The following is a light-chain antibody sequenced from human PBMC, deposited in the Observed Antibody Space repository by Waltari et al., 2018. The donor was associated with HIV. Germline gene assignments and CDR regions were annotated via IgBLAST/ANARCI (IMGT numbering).Light chain of an antibody. Sequence: QSALTQPPSASGSPGQSVTISCTGTSSDVGGYNYVSWYQQHPGKAPKFMIYEVSKRPSGVPGRFSGSKSGNTAYLTVSGLQAEDEADYYCNSYAGSNNWVFGGGTKLTVL. J-gene: IGLJ2*01. CDR1: SSDVGGYNY. CDR2: EVS. CDR3: NSYAGSNNWV. V-gene: IGLV2-8*01.